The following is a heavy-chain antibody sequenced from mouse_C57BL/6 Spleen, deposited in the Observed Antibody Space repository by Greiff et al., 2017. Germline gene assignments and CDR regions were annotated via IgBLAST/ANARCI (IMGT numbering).Heavy chain of an antibody. CDR3: ARQSKGDYYAMDY. Sequence: VQLQQPGAELVRPGSSVKLSCKASGYTFTSYWMDWVKQRPGQGLEWIGNIYPSDSETHYNQKFKDKATLTVDKSSSTAYMQLSSLTSEDSAVYYCARQSKGDYYAMDYWGQGTSVTVSS. CDR1: GYTFTSYW. CDR2: IYPSDSET. J-gene: IGHJ4*01. V-gene: IGHV1-61*01. D-gene: IGHD6-1*01.